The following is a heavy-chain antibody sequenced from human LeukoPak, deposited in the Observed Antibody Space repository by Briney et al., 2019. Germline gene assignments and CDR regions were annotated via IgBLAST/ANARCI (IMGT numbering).Heavy chain of an antibody. D-gene: IGHD3-22*01. Sequence: GGSLRLSCAASGFTFSSYWMSWVRQAPGKGVEWVANIKQDGCEKYYVDSVKGRFTISRDNAKNSLYLQMNSMRSEDTAVYYCARDEAYGYYDSSGYYGYWGQGTLVTVSS. CDR2: IKQDGCEK. CDR3: ARDEAYGYYDSSGYYGY. J-gene: IGHJ4*02. V-gene: IGHV3-7*01. CDR1: GFTFSSYW.